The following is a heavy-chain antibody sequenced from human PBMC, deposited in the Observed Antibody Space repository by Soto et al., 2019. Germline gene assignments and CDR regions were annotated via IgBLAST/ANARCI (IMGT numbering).Heavy chain of an antibody. CDR3: ARGYWFDP. CDR1: GGSFSGYY. CDR2: INHSGST. V-gene: IGHV4-34*01. Sequence: QVQLQQWGAGLLKPSETLSLTCAVYGGSFSGYYWSWIRHPPGKGLEWIGEINHSGSTNYNPSLKSRVTISVDTSKNQFSLKLSSVTAADMAVYYCARGYWFDPWGQGTLVTVSS. J-gene: IGHJ5*02.